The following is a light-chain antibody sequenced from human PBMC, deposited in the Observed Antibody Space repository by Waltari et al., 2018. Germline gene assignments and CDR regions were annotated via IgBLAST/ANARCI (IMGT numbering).Light chain of an antibody. V-gene: IGKV1-39*01. CDR2: AAS. CDR3: QQNYAIPPV. Sequence: DIQVTQTPSSLSAYIGDTVTVTCRASQAIRTYLSWYQLKPGKAPVLLISAASTLQSGVPSRFSGNGSGTEFTLTIKALQPDDFGTYYCQQNYAIPPVFGQGTRLDLK. CDR1: QAIRTY. J-gene: IGKJ5*01.